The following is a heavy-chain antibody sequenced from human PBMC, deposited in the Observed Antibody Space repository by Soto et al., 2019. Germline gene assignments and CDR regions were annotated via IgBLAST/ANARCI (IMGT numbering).Heavy chain of an antibody. CDR1: GFTFSNYA. CDR3: TKNYYFDA. CDR2: INIVGGAT. V-gene: IGHV3-23*01. J-gene: IGHJ4*02. Sequence: EVQLLESGGGLVQPGGSLRLSCAASGFTFSNYAMSWVRQAPGKALEWVSSINIVGGATNYADSVRGRCTMSRDDSMKTVFLQMNSLRAEDTAVYYCTKNYYFDAWGQGTLVTVSS.